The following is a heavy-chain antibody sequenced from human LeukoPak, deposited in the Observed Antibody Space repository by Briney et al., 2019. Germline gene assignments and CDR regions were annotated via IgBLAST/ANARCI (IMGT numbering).Heavy chain of an antibody. V-gene: IGHV7-4-1*02. CDR1: GYNFSKYP. CDR2: INTNTGNP. Sequence: ASVKVSCKASGYNFSKYPMNWVRQAPGQGLEWMGWINTNTGNPTYAQGFTGRFVFSLDTSVSTAYLQISSLKAEDTAVYYCARPRGYCSSSTCYADYYSGMDVWSQGTTVTVSS. D-gene: IGHD2-2*01. J-gene: IGHJ6*02. CDR3: ARPRGYCSSSTCYADYYSGMDV.